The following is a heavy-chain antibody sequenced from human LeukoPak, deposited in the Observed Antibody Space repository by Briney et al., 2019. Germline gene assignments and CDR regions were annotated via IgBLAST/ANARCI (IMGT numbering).Heavy chain of an antibody. CDR2: INHSGST. J-gene: IGHJ4*02. V-gene: IGHV4-34*01. CDR1: GGSFSGYY. D-gene: IGHD3-22*01. Sequence: SETLSLTCAVYGGSFSGYYWSWIRQPPGKGLEWIGEINHSGSTNYNPSLKSRVTISVDTSKNQFSLKLSSVTAADTAVYYCASLYDSSGYYYLAHDYWGQGTLVTVSS. CDR3: ASLYDSSGYYYLAHDY.